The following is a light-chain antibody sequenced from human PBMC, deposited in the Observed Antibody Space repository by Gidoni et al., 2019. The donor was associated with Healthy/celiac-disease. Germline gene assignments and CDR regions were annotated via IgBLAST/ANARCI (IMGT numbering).Light chain of an antibody. CDR1: SSDVGGYNY. CDR2: EVS. V-gene: IGLV2-14*01. J-gene: IGLJ1*01. CDR3: SSYTSSSTLVYV. Sequence: QSALTQPASVSGSPGPSITIYCTGPSSDVGGYNYVSWYQQHTGKAPKLMIYEVSNRPSGVSHRFSGSKSGNTASLTISGLQAEDEADYYCSSYTSSSTLVYVFGTGTKVTVL.